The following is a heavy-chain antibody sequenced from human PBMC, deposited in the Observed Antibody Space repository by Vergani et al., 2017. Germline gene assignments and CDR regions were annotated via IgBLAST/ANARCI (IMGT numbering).Heavy chain of an antibody. J-gene: IGHJ2*01. D-gene: IGHD1-26*01. V-gene: IGHV3-72*01. Sequence: EVQLVESGGGLVQPGGSLRLSCAASGFTFSDHYMDWVRQAPGKGLEWVGRTRNKANSYTTEYAASVKGRFTISRDDSKNSLYLQMNSLKTEAAAVYYCSRELGELLAKNGYFDLWGRGTLVTVSS. CDR2: TRNKANSYTT. CDR1: GFTFSDHY. CDR3: SRELGELLAKNGYFDL.